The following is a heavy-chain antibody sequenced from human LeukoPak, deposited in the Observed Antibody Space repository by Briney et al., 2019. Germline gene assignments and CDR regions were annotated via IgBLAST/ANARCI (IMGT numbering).Heavy chain of an antibody. V-gene: IGHV4-59*12. CDR2: IYYSGST. CDR1: GGSISSYY. J-gene: IGHJ4*02. D-gene: IGHD6-19*01. CDR3: ARAIYSSGWYVFDY. Sequence: SETLSLTCTVSGGSISSYYWSWIRQPPGKGLEWIGYIYYSGSTNYNPSLKSRVTISVDTSKNQFSLKLSSVTAADTAVYYCARAIYSSGWYVFDYWGQGTLVTVSS.